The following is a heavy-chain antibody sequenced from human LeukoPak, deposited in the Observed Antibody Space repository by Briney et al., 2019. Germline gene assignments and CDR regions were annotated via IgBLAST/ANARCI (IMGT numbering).Heavy chain of an antibody. D-gene: IGHD2-2*01. J-gene: IGHJ6*02. CDR1: GGSFSGYY. CDR2: INHSGST. V-gene: IGHV4-34*01. CDR3: ARVYCSSTSCYALGMDV. Sequence: PSETLSLTCAVYGGSFSGYYWSWIRQPPGKGLEWIGEINHSGSTNYNPSLKSRVTISVDTSKNQFSLKLSSVTAADTAVYYCARVYCSSTSCYALGMDVWGQGTTVTVSS.